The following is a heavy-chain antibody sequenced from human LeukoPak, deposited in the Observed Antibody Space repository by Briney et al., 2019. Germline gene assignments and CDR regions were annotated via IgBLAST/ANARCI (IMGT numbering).Heavy chain of an antibody. CDR1: NGSISSSSYY. CDR2: VYYSGST. Sequence: PSETLSLTCTVSNGSISSSSYYWGWIRQPAGEGLEWIGSVYYSGSTHYNPSLKSRVTISVDTSKNQFSLKLTSVTAADTAVYYCARDGAARPGYYMDVWGKGTTVTVSS. CDR3: ARDGAARPGYYMDV. D-gene: IGHD6-6*01. J-gene: IGHJ6*03. V-gene: IGHV4-39*07.